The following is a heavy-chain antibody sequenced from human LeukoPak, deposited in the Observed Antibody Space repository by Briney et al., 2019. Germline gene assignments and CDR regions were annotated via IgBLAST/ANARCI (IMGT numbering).Heavy chain of an antibody. CDR3: AREPFTHIVVVPGGWFDP. CDR1: GGTFSSYA. V-gene: IGHV1-69*04. D-gene: IGHD2-2*01. Sequence: ASVKVSCKASGGTFSSYAISWVRQAPGQGLEWMGRIIPILGIANYAQTFQGRVTITADKSTSTAYMELSSLRSEDTAVYYCAREPFTHIVVVPGGWFDPWGQGTLVTVSS. CDR2: IIPILGIA. J-gene: IGHJ5*02.